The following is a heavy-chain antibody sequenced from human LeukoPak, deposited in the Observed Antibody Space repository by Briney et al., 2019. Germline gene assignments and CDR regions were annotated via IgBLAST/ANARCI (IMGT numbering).Heavy chain of an antibody. V-gene: IGHV1-69*13. CDR2: IIPFFCTA. CDR3: ATYTGMVTGTFDY. J-gene: IGHJ4*02. CDR1: GGTVTSYA. D-gene: IGHD5-18*01. Sequence: SVKVSCKASGGTVTSYASSWLRQAPGQALEWMGGIIPFFCTANYAQKFQGIVTITAVEFTSTAYMKLRSLRSEDTAVYYCATYTGMVTGTFDYWGQGTLVTVSS.